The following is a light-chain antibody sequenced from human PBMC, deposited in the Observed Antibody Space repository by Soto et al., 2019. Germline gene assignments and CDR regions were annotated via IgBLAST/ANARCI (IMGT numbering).Light chain of an antibody. J-gene: IGLJ2*01. V-gene: IGLV2-14*03. Sequence: QSALTQPASVSGSPGQSITISCAGTSADIGAFNYVSWYQHHPGKAPKLLIYDVSDRPSGVSTRFSASKSATTASLTISGLQADDEADYYCSSYSTSSALVFGGGTKLTVL. CDR3: SSYSTSSALV. CDR1: SADIGAFNY. CDR2: DVS.